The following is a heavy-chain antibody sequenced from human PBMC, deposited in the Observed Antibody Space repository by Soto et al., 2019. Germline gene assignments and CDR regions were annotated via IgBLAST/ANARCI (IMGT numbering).Heavy chain of an antibody. CDR1: GGSISSSSYY. D-gene: IGHD5-18*01. V-gene: IGHV4-39*01. J-gene: IGHJ6*01. CDR3: ACIFSGGYGYGFYYYGMDV. Sequence: SETLSLTCTVSGGSISSSSYYWGWIRXPPGKGLEWIGSIYYSGSTYYNPSLKSRVTISVDTSKNQFSLKLSSVTAADTAVYYCACIFSGGYGYGFYYYGMDVWGQGTTVTVXS. CDR2: IYYSGST.